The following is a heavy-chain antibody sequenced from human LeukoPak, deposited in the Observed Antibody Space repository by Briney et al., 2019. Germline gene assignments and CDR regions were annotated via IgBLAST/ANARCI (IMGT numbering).Heavy chain of an antibody. V-gene: IGHV3-30*04. CDR1: GFTFSSYA. Sequence: GGSMSLSCPASGFTFSSYAMHGVRQAAGKGREWVAVISYDGSNKYYADSVKGRFTISRDNSKNTLYLQMNSLRAEDTAVYYCARDQGYCSGGSCYFFHFDYWGQGTLVTVSS. CDR3: ARDQGYCSGGSCYFFHFDY. CDR2: ISYDGSNK. D-gene: IGHD2-15*01. J-gene: IGHJ4*02.